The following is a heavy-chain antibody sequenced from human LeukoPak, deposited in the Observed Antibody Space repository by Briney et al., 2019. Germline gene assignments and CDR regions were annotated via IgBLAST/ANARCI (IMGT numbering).Heavy chain of an antibody. D-gene: IGHD3-16*02. CDR3: ASTYDYVWGSFRTGYFDY. CDR2: ISGSSSYI. CDR1: GFTFSSYS. Sequence: GGSLRLSCAASGFTFSSYSMNWVRQAPGKGLEWVSSISGSSSYIYYADSVKGRFTISRDNAKNSLYLQMNSLRAEDTAVYYCASTYDYVWGSFRTGYFDYWGQGTLVTVSS. V-gene: IGHV3-21*01. J-gene: IGHJ4*02.